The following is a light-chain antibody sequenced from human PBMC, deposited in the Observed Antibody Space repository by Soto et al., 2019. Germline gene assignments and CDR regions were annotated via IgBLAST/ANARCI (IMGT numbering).Light chain of an antibody. J-gene: IGLJ1*01. CDR1: SSDVGYYNY. CDR3: SSYTSSITYV. V-gene: IGLV2-14*01. CDR2: EVN. Sequence: QSALTQPASVSGSPGQSITISCTGTSSDVGYYNYVSWYQQHPGKAPNLMIFEVNNRPSGVSNRCSGSKSGDTASLTISGLQAEDEADYYCSSYTSSITYVFGTGTKLTVL.